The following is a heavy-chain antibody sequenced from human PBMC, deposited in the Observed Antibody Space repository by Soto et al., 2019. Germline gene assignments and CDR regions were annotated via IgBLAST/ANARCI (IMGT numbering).Heavy chain of an antibody. V-gene: IGHV1-3*01. J-gene: IGHJ4*02. CDR3: ARAPLYILATMDY. CDR2: INAGNGNT. Sequence: ASVKVSCTASGYTFTSYAMHWVRQAPGQRLEWMGWINAGNGNTKYSQKFQARVTITRAISARTAYMELSSLGSEDTAVYYWARAPLYILATMDYWGQGSVVAVSS. CDR1: GYTFTSYA. D-gene: IGHD5-12*01.